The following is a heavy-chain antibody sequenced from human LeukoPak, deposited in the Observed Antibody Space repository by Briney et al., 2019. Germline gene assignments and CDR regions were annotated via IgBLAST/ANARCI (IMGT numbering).Heavy chain of an antibody. Sequence: GGSLRLSWAASGFTCSSYSMNWVRQAPGKGLEWVSSISSSSSYMYYADSVKGRFTISRDNAKNSLYLQMNSLRAEDTAVYYCARPTYGDYEAFDIWGQGTMVTVSS. CDR2: ISSSSSYM. CDR1: GFTCSSYS. CDR3: ARPTYGDYEAFDI. D-gene: IGHD4-17*01. V-gene: IGHV3-21*01. J-gene: IGHJ3*02.